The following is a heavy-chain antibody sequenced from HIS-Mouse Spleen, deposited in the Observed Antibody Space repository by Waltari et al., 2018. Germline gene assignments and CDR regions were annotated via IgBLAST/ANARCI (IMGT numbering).Heavy chain of an antibody. J-gene: IGHJ2*01. CDR3: AREIPYSSSWYDWYFDL. D-gene: IGHD6-13*01. V-gene: IGHV4-39*07. Sequence: QLQLQESGPGLVKPSETLSLTCTVSGGPISSSSYYWGWSRQPPGKGLEWIGSIYYIGSTYYNPSLKSRVTISVDTSKNQFSLKLSSVTAADTAVYYCAREIPYSSSWYDWYFDLWGRGTLVTVSS. CDR2: IYYIGST. CDR1: GGPISSSSYY.